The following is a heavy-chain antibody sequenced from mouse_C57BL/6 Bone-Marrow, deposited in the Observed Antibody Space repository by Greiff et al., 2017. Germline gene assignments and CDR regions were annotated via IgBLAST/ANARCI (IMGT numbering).Heavy chain of an antibody. CDR2: IDPSDSYT. D-gene: IGHD1-1*01. CDR3: ARNYYGRMDY. Sequence: QVQLQQPGAELVRPGTSVKLSCKASGYTFTSYWMHWVKQRPGQGLEWIGVIDPSDSYTNYNQKFKGKATLTVDTSSSTAYMQLSSLTSEDSAVYYCARNYYGRMDYWGQGTSVTVSS. CDR1: GYTFTSYW. V-gene: IGHV1-59*01. J-gene: IGHJ4*01.